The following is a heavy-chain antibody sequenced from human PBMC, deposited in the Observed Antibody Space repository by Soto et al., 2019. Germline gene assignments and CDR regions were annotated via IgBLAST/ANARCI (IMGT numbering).Heavy chain of an antibody. V-gene: IGHV3-48*01. Sequence: GGSLRLSCAASGFTFSSYSMNWVRQAPGKGLEWVSYISSSSSTIYYADSVKGRFTISRDNAKNSLYLQMNSLRAEDTAVYYCARDTPPYYDFWSGPDAFDIWGQGTMVTVSS. CDR1: GFTFSSYS. J-gene: IGHJ3*02. D-gene: IGHD3-3*01. CDR2: ISSSSSTI. CDR3: ARDTPPYYDFWSGPDAFDI.